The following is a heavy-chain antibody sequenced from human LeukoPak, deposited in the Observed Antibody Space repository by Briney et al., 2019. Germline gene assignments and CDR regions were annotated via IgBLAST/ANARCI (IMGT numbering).Heavy chain of an antibody. J-gene: IGHJ4*02. D-gene: IGHD3-10*01. Sequence: GESLKISCKTSGYIFTNYWISWVRQLPGKGLGWMGTIYPGDSDAKYSPAFQGQVTLSVDKSISPAYLQWNSLKAPDTAMYFCAREPDYGSGTYSPFDYWGQGTLVTVSS. CDR1: GYIFTNYW. CDR2: IYPGDSDA. V-gene: IGHV5-51*01. CDR3: AREPDYGSGTYSPFDY.